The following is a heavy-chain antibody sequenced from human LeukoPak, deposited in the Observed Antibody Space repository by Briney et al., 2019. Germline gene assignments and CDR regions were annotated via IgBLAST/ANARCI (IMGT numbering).Heavy chain of an antibody. Sequence: SVKVSCKASGGTFSSYAISWVRQAPGQGLEWMGGIIPIFGTANYAQKFQGRATITADESTSTAYMELSSLRSEDTAVYYCARNRRSYSGSFDYWGQGTLVTVSS. D-gene: IGHD1-26*01. CDR3: ARNRRSYSGSFDY. CDR2: IIPIFGTA. V-gene: IGHV1-69*13. J-gene: IGHJ4*02. CDR1: GGTFSSYA.